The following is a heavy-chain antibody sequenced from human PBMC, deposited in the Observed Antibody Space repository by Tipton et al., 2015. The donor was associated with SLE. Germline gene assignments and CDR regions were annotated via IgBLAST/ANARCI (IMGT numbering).Heavy chain of an antibody. CDR2: IYYSGDT. CDR1: GGSMTGSY. V-gene: IGHV4-59*08. CDR3: ARHGAVQGDWYFDL. D-gene: IGHD3-10*01. Sequence: TLSLTCSVSGGSMTGSYWSWVRQPPGRGLEWIGSIYYSGDTHYNPSLNSRVTMSADTSKNQFSLKLSSVTAADTAVYYCARHGAVQGDWYFDLWGRGTLVTVSS. J-gene: IGHJ2*01.